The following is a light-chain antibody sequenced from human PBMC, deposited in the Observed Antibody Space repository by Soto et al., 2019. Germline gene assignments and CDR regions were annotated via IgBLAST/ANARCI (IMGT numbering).Light chain of an antibody. Sequence: DIPMTQSPSTLSASVGDRVTITCRASQSISSWLAWYQQKPGKAPKLLIYKASSLESGVPSRFSGSGSGTEFTLTISSLQPDDFAAYYCQQYNSYSPGTVRQGTKVEIK. CDR2: KAS. CDR3: QQYNSYSPGT. J-gene: IGKJ1*01. CDR1: QSISSW. V-gene: IGKV1-5*03.